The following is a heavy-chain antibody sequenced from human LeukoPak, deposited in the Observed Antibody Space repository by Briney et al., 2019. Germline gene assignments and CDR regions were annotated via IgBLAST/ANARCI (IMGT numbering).Heavy chain of an antibody. CDR1: GFTFNSYV. D-gene: IGHD6-19*01. J-gene: IGHJ4*02. Sequence: AGGSLRLSCAASGFTFNSYVMSWVRQAPGKGLEWVSAIGGSGARTYYADSVRGRFTISRDNSKNTVYLQLNSLGGEDTAVYYCAKDLVSGDWYWRGFDSWGQGTLVTVSS. CDR3: AKDLVSGDWYWRGFDS. V-gene: IGHV3-23*01. CDR2: IGGSGART.